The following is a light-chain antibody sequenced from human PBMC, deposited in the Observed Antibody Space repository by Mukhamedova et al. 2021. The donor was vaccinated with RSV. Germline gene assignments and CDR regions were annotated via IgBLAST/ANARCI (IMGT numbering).Light chain of an antibody. J-gene: IGKJ5*01. Sequence: WYQRRVHGKAPKLLIYDASNLEAGVPSRFSGSGSGTHFTFTISSLQPEDIATYYCHPSPLFLPFGQGTRLESK. V-gene: IGKV1-33*01. CDR3: HPSPLFLP. CDR2: DAS.